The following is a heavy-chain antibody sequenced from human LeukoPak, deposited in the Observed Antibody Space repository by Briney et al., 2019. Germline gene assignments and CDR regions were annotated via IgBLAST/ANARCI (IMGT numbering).Heavy chain of an antibody. CDR1: GYTFTGYY. CDR3: AREIPTMVRGVIIRVFDY. J-gene: IGHJ4*02. CDR2: INPNSGGT. D-gene: IGHD3-10*01. V-gene: IGHV1-2*02. Sequence: ASVKVSCKASGYTFTGYYMHWVRQAPGQELEWMGWINPNSGGTNYAQKFQGRVTMTRDTSISTAYMERSRLRSDDTAVYYCAREIPTMVRGVIIRVFDYWGQGTLVTVSS.